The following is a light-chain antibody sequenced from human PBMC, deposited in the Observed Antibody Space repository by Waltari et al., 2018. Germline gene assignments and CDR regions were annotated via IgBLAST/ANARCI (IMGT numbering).Light chain of an antibody. J-gene: IGKJ2*01. Sequence: DIQMTQSPSSLSTSVGDRVTITCRASQSICSYLNWYQQKSGKAPKVLIYAASSLQSGVPSRFSGRGSGTDFTLIISDLQPEDLATYYCQQSYSTPYTFGQGTKLEIK. CDR3: QQSYSTPYT. CDR1: QSICSY. V-gene: IGKV1-39*01. CDR2: AAS.